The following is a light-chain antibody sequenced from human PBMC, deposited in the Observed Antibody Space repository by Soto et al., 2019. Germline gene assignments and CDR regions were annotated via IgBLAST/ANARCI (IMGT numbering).Light chain of an antibody. CDR2: KAS. CDR1: QTISSW. J-gene: IGKJ1*01. CDR3: QHYNSYSEA. Sequence: DIQMTQSPSTLSGSVGDRVTITCRASQTISSWLAWYQQKPGKAPKLLIYKASTLKSGVPSRFSGSGSGTEFTLTISSLQTDDFATYYCQHYNSYSEAFGQGNKVEL. V-gene: IGKV1-5*03.